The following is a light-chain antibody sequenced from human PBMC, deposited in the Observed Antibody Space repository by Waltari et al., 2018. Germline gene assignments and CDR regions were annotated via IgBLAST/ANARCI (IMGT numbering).Light chain of an antibody. CDR3: ATWDDNLSHWV. Sequence: QSVLTQPPSASGTPGQGVTISCSGSSSNIGSNYVYWYQQLPGTAPKLLIYRNDQRPSGVPARFPGSKSGTSASRDISGLRSEDEADYHCATWDDNLSHWVFGGGTKMTVL. J-gene: IGLJ3*02. V-gene: IGLV1-47*01. CDR2: RND. CDR1: SSNIGSNY.